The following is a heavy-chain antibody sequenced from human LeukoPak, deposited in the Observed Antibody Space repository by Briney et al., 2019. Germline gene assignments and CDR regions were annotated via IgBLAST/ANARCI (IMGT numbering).Heavy chain of an antibody. CDR2: IYTDYSS. CDR1: GFTVTTNY. J-gene: IGHJ4*02. V-gene: IGHV3-53*01. D-gene: IGHD5-12*01. CDR3: AGGSGWLIDY. Sequence: GGSLRLSCAASGFTVTTNYMSWVRQAPGKGLEWVSVIYTDYSSYYAESVKGRFTISRDNAKNSLYLQMNSLRVEDTAVYYCAGGSGWLIDYWGQGTLVTVSS.